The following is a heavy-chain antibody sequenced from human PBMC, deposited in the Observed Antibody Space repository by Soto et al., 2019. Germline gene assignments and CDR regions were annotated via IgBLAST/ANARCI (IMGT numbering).Heavy chain of an antibody. CDR2: IYWDDDK. J-gene: IGHJ4*02. CDR3: AHRRADYYDSSGHPRKSWYFDY. D-gene: IGHD3-22*01. Sequence: QITLKESGPTLVKPTQTLTLTCTFSGFSLSTSGVGVGWIRQPPGKALEWLALIYWDDDKRYSPSLKSRLTITKDTSKTQVVLTMTNMDPVDTATYYCAHRRADYYDSSGHPRKSWYFDYWGQGTLVTVSS. V-gene: IGHV2-5*02. CDR1: GFSLSTSGVG.